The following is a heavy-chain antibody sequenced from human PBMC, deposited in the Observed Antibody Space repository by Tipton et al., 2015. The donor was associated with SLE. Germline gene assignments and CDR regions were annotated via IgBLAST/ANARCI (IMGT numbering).Heavy chain of an antibody. CDR1: GFSFNDYT. Sequence: SLRLSCGASGFSFNDYTMHWVRQPPGKGLEWVSLITWDGGTAYYADSVKGRFTVSRDNSKNTLYLQMNSLRAEDTAVYYCARELSEAYCGGDCYSHWGQGTLVTVSS. V-gene: IGHV3-43*01. J-gene: IGHJ1*01. CDR2: ITWDGGTA. D-gene: IGHD2-21*01. CDR3: ARELSEAYCGGDCYSH.